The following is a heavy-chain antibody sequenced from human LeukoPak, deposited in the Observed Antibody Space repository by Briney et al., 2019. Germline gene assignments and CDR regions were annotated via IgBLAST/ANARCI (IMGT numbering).Heavy chain of an antibody. CDR3: TRGGGDIQWIQLW. V-gene: IGHV3-49*04. CDR1: GFTFGDYA. J-gene: IGHJ4*02. Sequence: GGSLRLACTASGFTFGDYAMSWVRQAPGKVLEWVGFIRSKAYGGTTEYAASVKGRFTISRDDSKSIAYLQMNSLKTEDTAVYYCTRGGGDIQWIQLWWGQGTLVTVSS. D-gene: IGHD5-18*01. CDR2: IRSKAYGGTT.